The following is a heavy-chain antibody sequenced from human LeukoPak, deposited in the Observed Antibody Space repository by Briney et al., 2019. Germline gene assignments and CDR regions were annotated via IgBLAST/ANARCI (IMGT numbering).Heavy chain of an antibody. Sequence: GGSLRLSCAASGFIFSSYAMHWVRQAPGKGLEWVAFIRFDGSKKDYVDTGKGRLSISRDNSKNTLYLQMNSLKAEDTAVYYCAKGSNLDERHFQHWGQGTLVTVSS. CDR2: IRFDGSKK. V-gene: IGHV3-30*02. CDR1: GFIFSSYA. CDR3: AKGSNLDERHFQH. J-gene: IGHJ1*01. D-gene: IGHD3-10*01.